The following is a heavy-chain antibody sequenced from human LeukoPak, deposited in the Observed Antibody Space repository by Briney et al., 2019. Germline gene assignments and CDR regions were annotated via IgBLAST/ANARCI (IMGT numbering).Heavy chain of an antibody. J-gene: IGHJ6*02. CDR3: ARGRLGYCSSTSCYRYYYGMDV. Sequence: GGSLRLSCAASGFTFSSYGMHWVRQAPGKGLEWVAVIWYDGSNKYYADSVKGRFTISRDNSKNTLYLQMNSLRAEDTAVYYCARGRLGYCSSTSCYRYYYGMDVWGQGTTVTVSS. V-gene: IGHV3-33*01. D-gene: IGHD2-2*01. CDR2: IWYDGSNK. CDR1: GFTFSSYG.